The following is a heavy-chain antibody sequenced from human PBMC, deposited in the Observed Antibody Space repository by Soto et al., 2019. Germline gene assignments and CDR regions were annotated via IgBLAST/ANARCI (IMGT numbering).Heavy chain of an antibody. V-gene: IGHV3-11*01. J-gene: IGHJ4*02. CDR2: ISSSGSTI. CDR3: ARGSASGWLPSFDY. D-gene: IGHD6-19*01. CDR1: EFTFSYYY. Sequence: GGSLRLSCAASEFTFSYYYMIWIRQAPGKGLEWVSYISSSGSTIYYADSVKGRFTISRDNAKNSLYLQMNSLRVEDTAVYYCARGSASGWLPSFDYWGQGTLVTVSS.